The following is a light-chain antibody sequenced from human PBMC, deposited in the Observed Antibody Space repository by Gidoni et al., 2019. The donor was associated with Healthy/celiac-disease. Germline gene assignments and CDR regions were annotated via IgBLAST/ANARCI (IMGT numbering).Light chain of an antibody. V-gene: IGKV3-20*01. CDR1: PSVSSSY. CDR2: GAS. J-gene: IGKJ2*01. Sequence: EIVLTQSPGTLSLSPGERATLSCRASPSVSSSYLAWYQQKPGQAPRLLIYGASSRATGIPDRFSGSGSGTDFTLTISRLEPEDFAVYYCQQYGSSQTFGQGTKLEIK. CDR3: QQYGSSQT.